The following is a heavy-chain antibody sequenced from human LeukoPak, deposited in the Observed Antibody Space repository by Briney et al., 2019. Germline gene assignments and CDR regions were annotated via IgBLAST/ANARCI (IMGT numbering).Heavy chain of an antibody. CDR1: GFTFGDYA. D-gene: IGHD6-13*01. CDR2: IRSKAYGGTT. J-gene: IGHJ6*02. V-gene: IGHV3-49*04. Sequence: GGSLRLSCTASGFTFGDYAMSWVRQAPGKGLEWVGFIRSKAYGGTTEYAASVKGRFTISRDDSKSIAYLQMNSLKTEDTAVYYCTRDGAGPSSSWYFITYYYYYGMDVWGQGTTVTVSS. CDR3: TRDGAGPSSSWYFITYYYYYGMDV.